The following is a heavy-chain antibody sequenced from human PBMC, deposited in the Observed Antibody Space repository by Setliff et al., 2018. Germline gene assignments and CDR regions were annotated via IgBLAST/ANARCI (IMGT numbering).Heavy chain of an antibody. CDR2: IRHDGNNK. J-gene: IGHJ4*02. D-gene: IGHD5-12*01. CDR3: AKEVMGLDLSGLDY. V-gene: IGHV3-30*02. CDR1: GFTFSSHG. Sequence: PGGSLRLSCAASGFTFSSHGMHWVRQAPGKGLEWVAFIRHDGNNKYYRDSVRGRFTISRDNSKTTLFLQMNSLRPDDTGIYYCAKEVMGLDLSGLDYWGQGNLVTVS.